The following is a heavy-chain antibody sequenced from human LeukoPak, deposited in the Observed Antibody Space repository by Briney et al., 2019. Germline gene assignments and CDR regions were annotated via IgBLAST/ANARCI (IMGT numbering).Heavy chain of an antibody. Sequence: PGASVKVSCKASGYTFTSYDINWVRQATGQGLEWMGWMNPNSGNTGYAQKFQGRVTITRNTSISTAYMELSSLRSEDTAVYYCARGPQDTYRYCSGGSCSFDYWGQGTLVTVSS. D-gene: IGHD2-15*01. CDR2: MNPNSGNT. V-gene: IGHV1-8*03. CDR3: ARGPQDTYRYCSGGSCSFDY. J-gene: IGHJ4*02. CDR1: GYTFTSYD.